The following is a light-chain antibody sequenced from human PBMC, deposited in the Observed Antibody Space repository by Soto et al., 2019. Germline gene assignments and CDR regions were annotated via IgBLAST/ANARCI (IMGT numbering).Light chain of an antibody. Sequence: DIHMTHAPSTLSGSVGDRVTITCRASQTISSWLAWYQQKPGKAPKLLIYKASTLKSGVPSRFSGSGSGTEFTLTISSLQPDDYATYYRQHYNSYSEAFGQGSQVDIX. J-gene: IGKJ1*01. CDR3: QHYNSYSEA. V-gene: IGKV1-5*03. CDR2: KAS. CDR1: QTISSW.